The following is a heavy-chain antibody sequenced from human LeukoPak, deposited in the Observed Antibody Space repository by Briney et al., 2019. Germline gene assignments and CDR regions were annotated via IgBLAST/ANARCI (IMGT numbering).Heavy chain of an antibody. CDR1: GFTFDDYA. CDR2: ISWNSGSI. Sequence: GRSLGLSCAASGFTFDDYAMHWVRQAPGKGLEWVSGISWNSGSIGYADSVKGRFTISRDNAKNSLYLQMNSLRAEDTALYYCAKGGYYDSSGYYFDYWGQGTLVTVSS. D-gene: IGHD3-22*01. V-gene: IGHV3-9*01. J-gene: IGHJ4*02. CDR3: AKGGYYDSSGYYFDY.